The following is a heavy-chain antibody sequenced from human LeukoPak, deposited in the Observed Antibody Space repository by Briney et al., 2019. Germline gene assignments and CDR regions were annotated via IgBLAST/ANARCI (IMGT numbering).Heavy chain of an antibody. V-gene: IGHV4-34*01. J-gene: IGHJ4*02. CDR2: INLSGST. Sequence: SETLSPTHAVYGASFTAYYWSWIRQPPGKGLEWLGEINLSGSTNYNPSLKSRVTISVDTSKNQFSLKLSSVTAADTAVYYCARGPRRIGTYSSSWYYFDYWGQGTLVTVSS. CDR3: ARGPRRIGTYSSSWYYFDY. CDR1: GASFTAYY. D-gene: IGHD6-13*01.